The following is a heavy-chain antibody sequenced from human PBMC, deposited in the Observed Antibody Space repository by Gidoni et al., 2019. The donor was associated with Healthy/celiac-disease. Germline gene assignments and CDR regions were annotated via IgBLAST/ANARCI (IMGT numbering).Heavy chain of an antibody. CDR2: IYSGGST. V-gene: IGHV3-66*01. D-gene: IGHD5-12*01. CDR3: ARDSEVGWITYYYGMDV. J-gene: IGHJ6*02. CDR1: GFTVRSNY. Sequence: EVQLVESGGGLVQPGGSLRLSCAASGFTVRSNYMSWVRQAPGKGLEWVSVIYSGGSTYYADSVKGRFTISRDNSKNTLYLQMNSLRAEDTAVYYCARDSEVGWITYYYGMDVWGQGTTVTVSS.